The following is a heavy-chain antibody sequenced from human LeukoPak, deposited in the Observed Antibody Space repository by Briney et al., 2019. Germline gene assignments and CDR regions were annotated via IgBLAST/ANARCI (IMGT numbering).Heavy chain of an antibody. J-gene: IGHJ5*02. CDR3: ARGVVDFDWLLFHWFDP. CDR1: GGTFSSYA. Sequence: SVKVSCKASGGTFSSYAISWVRRAPGQGLEWMGGIIPIFGTANYAQKFQGRVTITADESTSTAYMELSSLRSEDTAVYYCARGVVDFDWLLFHWFDPWGQGTLVTVSS. V-gene: IGHV1-69*13. CDR2: IIPIFGTA. D-gene: IGHD3-9*01.